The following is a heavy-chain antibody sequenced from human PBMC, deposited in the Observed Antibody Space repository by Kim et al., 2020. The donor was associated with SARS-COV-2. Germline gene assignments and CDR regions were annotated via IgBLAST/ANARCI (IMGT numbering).Heavy chain of an antibody. CDR3: ARDAGGYSSSWYPGWFDP. V-gene: IGHV4-39*07. Sequence: SETLSLTCTVSGGSISSSSYYWGWIRQPPGKGLEWIGSIYYSGSTYYNPSLKSRVTISVDTSKNQFSLKLSSVTAADTAVYYCARDAGGYSSSWYPGWFDPWGQGTLVTVSS. CDR2: IYYSGST. J-gene: IGHJ5*02. D-gene: IGHD6-13*01. CDR1: GGSISSSSYY.